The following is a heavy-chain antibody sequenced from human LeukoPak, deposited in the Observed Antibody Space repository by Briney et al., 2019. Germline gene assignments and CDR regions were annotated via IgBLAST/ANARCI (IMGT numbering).Heavy chain of an antibody. V-gene: IGHV3-21*04. D-gene: IGHD2-15*01. Sequence: GGSLRLSCAASGFTFSSYSMNWVRQAPGKGLEWVSSISSSSSYIYYADSVKGRFTISRDNAKNSLYLQMNSLKTEDTAVYYCARGGYCSDGTCYSGDYWGQGTLVTVSS. CDR3: ARGGYCSDGTCYSGDY. CDR1: GFTFSSYS. CDR2: ISSSSSYI. J-gene: IGHJ4*02.